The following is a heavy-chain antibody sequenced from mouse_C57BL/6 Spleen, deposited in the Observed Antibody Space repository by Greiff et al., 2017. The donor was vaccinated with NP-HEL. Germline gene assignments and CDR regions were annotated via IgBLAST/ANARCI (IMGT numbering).Heavy chain of an antibody. Sequence: EVKLMESGGGLVKPGGSLKLSCAASGFTFSDYGMHWVRQAPEKGLEWVAYISSGSSTIYYADTVKGRFTISRDNAKNTLFLQMTSLRSEDTAMYYCARYYDYSAMDYWGQGTSVTVSS. CDR1: GFTFSDYG. CDR3: ARYYDYSAMDY. D-gene: IGHD1-1*02. V-gene: IGHV5-17*01. CDR2: ISSGSSTI. J-gene: IGHJ4*01.